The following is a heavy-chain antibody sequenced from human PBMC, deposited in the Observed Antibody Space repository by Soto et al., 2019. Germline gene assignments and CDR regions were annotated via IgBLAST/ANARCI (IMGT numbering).Heavy chain of an antibody. CDR3: ARVEAKYSSSEKTDY. Sequence: QLQLQESGPGLVKPSETLSLTCTVSGGSISSSSYYWGWIRQPPGKGLEWIGSIYYSGSTYYNPSLKSRVTISVDTPKNQFSLKLSSVTAADTAVYYCARVEAKYSSSEKTDYWGQGTLVTVSS. D-gene: IGHD6-6*01. J-gene: IGHJ4*02. CDR1: GGSISSSSYY. CDR2: IYYSGST. V-gene: IGHV4-39*07.